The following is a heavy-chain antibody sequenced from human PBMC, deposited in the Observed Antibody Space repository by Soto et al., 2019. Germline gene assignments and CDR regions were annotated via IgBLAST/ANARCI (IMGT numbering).Heavy chain of an antibody. CDR3: ARDHQELILYNWFDP. V-gene: IGHV1-2*02. CDR2: INTNSGDT. Sequence: GASVKVSCKASGYTIAGYYMHWVRQAPGQGLEWMGWINTNSGDTQYAQKFQGRVTMTSDTSISTAYMELRSLRVDDTAVYYCARDHQELILYNWFDPWGQGKRVTGSS. D-gene: IGHD1-7*01. CDR1: GYTIAGYY. J-gene: IGHJ5*02.